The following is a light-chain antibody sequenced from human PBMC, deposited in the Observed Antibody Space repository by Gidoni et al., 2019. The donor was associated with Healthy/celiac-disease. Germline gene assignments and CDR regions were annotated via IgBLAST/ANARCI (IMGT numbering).Light chain of an antibody. CDR2: AAS. V-gene: IGKV1-39*01. CDR1: QSISGY. CDR3: QQRT. J-gene: IGKJ1*01. Sequence: DIQMTQSPSSLSASVGDRVTITCRASQSISGYLNWYQQKPGKAPKLLIYAASSLQSGVPSRFSGSGSGTDFTLTISSLQPEDFATYYCQQRTFGQGTKVEIK.